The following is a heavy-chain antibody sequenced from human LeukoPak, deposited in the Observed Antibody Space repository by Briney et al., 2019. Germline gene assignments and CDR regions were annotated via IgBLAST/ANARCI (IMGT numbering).Heavy chain of an antibody. CDR2: MNPNSGNT. D-gene: IGHD3-9*01. CDR1: GYTFTSYD. CDR3: ARGGTYYDILTGYYPLKLAYYYYGMDV. J-gene: IGHJ6*02. Sequence: ASVKVSCKASGYTFTSYDINWVRQATGQGLEWMGRMNPNSGNTGYAQKFQGRVTMTRNTSISTAYMELSSLRSEDTAVYYCARGGTYYDILTGYYPLKLAYYYYGMDVWGQGTTVTVSS. V-gene: IGHV1-8*01.